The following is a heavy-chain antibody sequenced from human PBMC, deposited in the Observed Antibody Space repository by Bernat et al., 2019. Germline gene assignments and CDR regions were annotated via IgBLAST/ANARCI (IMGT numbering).Heavy chain of an antibody. J-gene: IGHJ3*02. D-gene: IGHD3-3*01. CDR1: GGSVSSGSYY. CDR2: IYSSGST. V-gene: IGHV4-61*01. Sequence: QVQLQASGPGLVKPSETLSLTCTVSGGSVSSGSYYWSWIRQPPGKGLEWIGYIYSSGSTNYNPSLKSRVTISVDTSKNQFSLKLSSVTAADTAVYYCARVPDVGVVIIRDAFDIWGQETMVTVSS. CDR3: ARVPDVGVVIIRDAFDI.